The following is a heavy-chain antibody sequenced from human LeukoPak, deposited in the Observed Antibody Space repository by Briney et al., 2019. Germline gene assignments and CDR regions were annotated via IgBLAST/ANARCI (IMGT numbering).Heavy chain of an antibody. Sequence: SVKVSCKATGGTFSSYAISWVRQAPGQGLEWMGRIIPIFGTANYAQKFQGRVTITTDESTSTAYMELSSLRSEDTAVYYCARDSTLQIQLYDYWGQGTLVTVSS. D-gene: IGHD5-18*01. J-gene: IGHJ4*02. CDR1: GGTFSSYA. CDR2: IIPIFGTA. V-gene: IGHV1-69*05. CDR3: ARDSTLQIQLYDY.